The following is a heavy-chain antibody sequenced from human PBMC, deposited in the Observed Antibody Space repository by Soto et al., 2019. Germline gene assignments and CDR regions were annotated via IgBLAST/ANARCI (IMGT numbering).Heavy chain of an antibody. Sequence: PGGSLRLSCAASGFTFSTYAMNWVRQAPGKGLEWVSTISVSGDYTYYADSVKGRFTISRDNSKNTQYLQMNSLRADDTAMYYFAIRHLSFCSGGTCNLFDFWGQGALVTVSS. V-gene: IGHV3-23*01. CDR1: GFTFSTYA. J-gene: IGHJ4*02. CDR2: ISVSGDYT. D-gene: IGHD2-15*01. CDR3: AIRHLSFCSGGTCNLFDF.